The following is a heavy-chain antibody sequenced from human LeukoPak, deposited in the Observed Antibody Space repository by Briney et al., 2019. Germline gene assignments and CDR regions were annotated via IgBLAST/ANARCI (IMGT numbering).Heavy chain of an antibody. D-gene: IGHD4-11*01. V-gene: IGHV1-8*01. J-gene: IGHJ5*02. CDR1: GYTFTSYD. Sequence: ASVKVSCKASGYTFTSYDINWVRQATGQGLEWMGWMNPNSGNTGYAQKFQGRVTKTRNTSISTAYMELSSLRSEDTAVYYCARGRGTTEKGDWFDPWGQGTLVTVSS. CDR2: MNPNSGNT. CDR3: ARGRGTTEKGDWFDP.